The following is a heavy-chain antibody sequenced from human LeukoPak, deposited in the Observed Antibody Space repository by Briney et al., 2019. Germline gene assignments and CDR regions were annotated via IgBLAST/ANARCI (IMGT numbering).Heavy chain of an antibody. V-gene: IGHV3-23*01. J-gene: IGHJ4*02. CDR1: GFTFSSYA. CDR3: AKARFLEWLLLNY. D-gene: IGHD3-3*01. Sequence: GGSLRLSCAASGFTFSSYAMSCVRQAPGKGLEWVSAISGSGGSTYYADSVKGRFTISRDNSKNTLYLQMNSLRAEDTAVYYCAKARFLEWLLLNYWGQGTLVTVSS. CDR2: ISGSGGST.